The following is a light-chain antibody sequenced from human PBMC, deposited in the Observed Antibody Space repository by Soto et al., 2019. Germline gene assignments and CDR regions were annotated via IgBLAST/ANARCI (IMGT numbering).Light chain of an antibody. CDR3: ALYVGSGIHWV. V-gene: IGLV8-61*01. Sequence: QAVVTQEPSFSVSPGGTVTLTCGLTSGSVSTRNYPSWYQQIPGQAPRTLIYNTNTRSSGVPDRFSGSILGNKAALTITWAHAADEADYYCALYVGSGIHWVCGGGTKVTGL. J-gene: IGLJ3*02. CDR1: SGSVSTRNY. CDR2: NTN.